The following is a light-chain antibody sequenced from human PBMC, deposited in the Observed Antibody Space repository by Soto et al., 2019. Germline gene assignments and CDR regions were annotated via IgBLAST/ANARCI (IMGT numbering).Light chain of an antibody. CDR1: TSNIEKNF. Sequence: QSVLTQPPSVSAAPGQQVTISCSGGTSNIEKNFVSWYQHLPGTAPKLLIFDTYNRPSEIPDRFSGSKSATSATLVITGLQAGDEAVYYCGAWDTSLSAVPFGGGTKVTVL. V-gene: IGLV1-51*01. J-gene: IGLJ2*01. CDR2: DTY. CDR3: GAWDTSLSAVP.